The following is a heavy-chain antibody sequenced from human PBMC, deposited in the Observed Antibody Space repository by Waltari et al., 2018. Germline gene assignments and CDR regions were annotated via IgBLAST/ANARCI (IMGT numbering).Heavy chain of an antibody. CDR2: IYYSGST. CDR3: AGLVLRFLEWLPNFDY. CDR1: GGSISSSSYY. J-gene: IGHJ4*02. V-gene: IGHV4-39*01. D-gene: IGHD3-3*01. Sequence: QLQLQESGPGLVKPSETLSLTCTVSGGSISSSSYYWGWIRQPPGKGLEWIGSIYYSGSTYYTPSLKGRVTISVDTSKNQFSLKLSSVTAADTAVYYCAGLVLRFLEWLPNFDYWGQGTLVTVSS.